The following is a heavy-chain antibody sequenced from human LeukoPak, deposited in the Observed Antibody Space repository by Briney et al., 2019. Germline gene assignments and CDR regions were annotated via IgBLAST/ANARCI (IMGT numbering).Heavy chain of an antibody. CDR1: GYTFTSYF. V-gene: IGHV1-46*01. D-gene: IGHD1-26*01. J-gene: IGHJ5*02. CDR2: VNPSSGST. CDR3: ARAVGPRGGNWFDP. Sequence: ASVKVSCKASGYTFTSYFMHWVRQAPGQGLEWMGVVNPSSGSTTYSQKFQGRVTMTRDTSTSTVYMDLSSLRSEDTAVYYCARAVGPRGGNWFDPWGQRTLVTVSS.